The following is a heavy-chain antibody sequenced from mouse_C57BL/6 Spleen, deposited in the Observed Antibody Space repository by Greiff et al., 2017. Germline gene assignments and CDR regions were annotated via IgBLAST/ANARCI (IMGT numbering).Heavy chain of an antibody. CDR2: INPNYGTT. D-gene: IGHD4-1*01. CDR1: GYSFTDYN. J-gene: IGHJ4*01. V-gene: IGHV1-39*01. CDR3: ARSANWNYYYAMDY. Sequence: VQLQQPGAELVKPGASVKLSCKASGYSFTDYNMNWVKQSNGKSLEWIGVINPNYGTTSYNQKFKGKATLTVNQSSSTAYMQLNSLTSEDSAVYYCARSANWNYYYAMDYWGQGTSVTVSS.